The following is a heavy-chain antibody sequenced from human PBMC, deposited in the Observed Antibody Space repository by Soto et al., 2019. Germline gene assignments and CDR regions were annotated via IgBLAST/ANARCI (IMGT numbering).Heavy chain of an antibody. CDR2: IIGGSGQT. Sequence: QIQVVQSGPEVKSPGTSVKVSCKTSGFTFTNSAVQWVRQARGQSLEWIGGIIGGSGQTKSAQKKQERITITIHISTSTLYMELSSLNSEDTAVYYCAPQLYEPGDCCHFDYWGQGNLVTVPS. D-gene: IGHD2-21*02. V-gene: IGHV1-58*01. J-gene: IGHJ4*02. CDR3: APQLYEPGDCCHFDY. CDR1: GFTFTNSA.